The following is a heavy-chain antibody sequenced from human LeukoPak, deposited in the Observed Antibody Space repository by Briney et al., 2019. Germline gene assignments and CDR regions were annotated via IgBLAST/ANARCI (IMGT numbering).Heavy chain of an antibody. V-gene: IGHV4-59*08. CDR1: GGSISSYY. Sequence: SETLSLTCTVSGGSISSYYWSWIRQPPGKGLEWIGYIYYSGGTNYNPSLKSRVTISVDTSKNQFSLKLSSVTAADTAVYYGARRGGMVGAPNWFDPWGQGTLVTVSS. CDR2: IYYSGGT. D-gene: IGHD3-10*02. CDR3: ARRGGMVGAPNWFDP. J-gene: IGHJ5*02.